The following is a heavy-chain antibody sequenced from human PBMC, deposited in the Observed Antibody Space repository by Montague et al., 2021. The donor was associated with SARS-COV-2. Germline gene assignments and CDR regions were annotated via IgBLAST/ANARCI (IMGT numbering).Heavy chain of an antibody. V-gene: IGHV4-4*07. CDR3: ARTPTRPLSLDS. J-gene: IGHJ4*02. CDR1: GGSITGFS. CDR2: VTTSGTT. D-gene: IGHD6-6*01. Sequence: SETLSLTCAVSGGSITGFSWSWVWQPAGKGLEWIGRVTTSGTTNYSYSLRSRVTMSVDTSKNQFSLTLNSVTAADTAIYYCARTPTRPLSLDSWGQGTLVTVSS.